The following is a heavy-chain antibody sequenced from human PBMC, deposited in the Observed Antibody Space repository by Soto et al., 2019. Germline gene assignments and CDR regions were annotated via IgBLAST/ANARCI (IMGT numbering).Heavy chain of an antibody. CDR3: EKRLDSTGWYSSFDY. Sequence: GGSLRLSCAASGFTFSSYAMHWVRQAPGKGLEWVSHISGTGSTIYYADSVKGRFTISRDNAKNSLFLQMNGLRDEGTAVYYCEKRLDSTGWYSSFDYWGRGTLVTVSS. CDR2: ISGTGSTI. D-gene: IGHD6-13*01. CDR1: GFTFSSYA. V-gene: IGHV3-48*02. J-gene: IGHJ4*02.